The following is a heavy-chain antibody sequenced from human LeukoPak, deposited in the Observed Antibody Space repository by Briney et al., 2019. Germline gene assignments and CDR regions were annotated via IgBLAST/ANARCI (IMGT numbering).Heavy chain of an antibody. D-gene: IGHD6-19*01. J-gene: IGHJ4*02. CDR3: AIARSGRLRYYFDY. V-gene: IGHV4-38-2*01. CDR2: IYHSGST. Sequence: PSETLSLTCAVSGYSISSGYYWGWIRQPPGKGLEWIGSIYHSGSTYYNPSLKSRVTISVDTSKNQFSLKLSSVTAADTAVYYCAIARSGRLRYYFDYWGQGTLVTVSS. CDR1: GYSISSGYY.